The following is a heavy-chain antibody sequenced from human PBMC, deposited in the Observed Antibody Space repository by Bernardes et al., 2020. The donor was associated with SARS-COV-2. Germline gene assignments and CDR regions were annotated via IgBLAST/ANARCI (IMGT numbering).Heavy chain of an antibody. CDR3: ARDPGSRRMDV. Sequence: GGSLRLSCAASGFTFSSYWMHWVRQAPGKGLVWVSRTNSDGSSTSYADSVKGRFTISRDNAKNTLYLQMNSLRAEDTAVYYCARDPGSRRMDVWGQGTTVTVSS. J-gene: IGHJ6*02. CDR2: TNSDGSST. CDR1: GFTFSSYW. V-gene: IGHV3-74*01. D-gene: IGHD6-13*01.